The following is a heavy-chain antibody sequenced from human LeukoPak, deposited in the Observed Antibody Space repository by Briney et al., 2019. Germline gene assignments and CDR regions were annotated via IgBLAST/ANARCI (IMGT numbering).Heavy chain of an antibody. J-gene: IGHJ4*02. D-gene: IGHD2-8*02. CDR3: ATYRQVLLPFES. CDR1: GFTFSSYA. CDR2: IFPSGGEI. V-gene: IGHV3-23*01. Sequence: SGGSLRLSCAASGFTFSSYAMHWVRQPPGKGLEWVSSIFPSGGEIHYADSVRGRFTISRDNSKSTLSLQMNSLRAEDTAIYYCATYRQVLLPFESWGQGTLVTVSS.